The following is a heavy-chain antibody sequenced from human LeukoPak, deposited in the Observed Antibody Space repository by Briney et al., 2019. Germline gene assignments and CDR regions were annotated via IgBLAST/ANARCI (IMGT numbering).Heavy chain of an antibody. V-gene: IGHV3-21*01. D-gene: IGHD3-3*01. J-gene: IGHJ3*02. CDR1: GFTFSSYS. CDR3: ARDPGNGYDAFDI. CDR2: ISSSSSYI. Sequence: GGSLRLSCAASGFTFSSYSMNWVRQAPGKGLEWVSSISSSSSYIYYADSVKGRFTISRDNAKNSLYLQMISLRAEDTAVHYCARDPGNGYDAFDIWGQGTMVTVSS.